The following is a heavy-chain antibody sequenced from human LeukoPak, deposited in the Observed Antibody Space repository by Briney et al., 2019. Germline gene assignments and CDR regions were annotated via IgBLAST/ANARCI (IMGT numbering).Heavy chain of an antibody. CDR2: IYSTGST. D-gene: IGHD2-21*02. V-gene: IGHV4-4*07. CDR1: GGSISSHF. Sequence: SETLSLTCTVSGGSISSHFWTWIRQPAGKGLEWIGRIYSTGSTDYNPSLKSRVTVSLDTSKNQFSLTLPSVTAADTAVYYCARDMALSYCGGDCLPDYWGQGILVTVSS. CDR3: ARDMALSYCGGDCLPDY. J-gene: IGHJ4*02.